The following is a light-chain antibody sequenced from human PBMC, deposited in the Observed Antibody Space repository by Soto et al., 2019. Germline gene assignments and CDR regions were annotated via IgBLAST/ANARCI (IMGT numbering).Light chain of an antibody. J-gene: IGKJ2*01. V-gene: IGKV3-20*01. CDR1: QTVRSGY. Sequence: VLTQSPGTLSLSPGERASLSCRTSQTVRSGYLAWYQQKPGQAPRLLIDGGSNRATGIPDRFSGSGSATDFTLTISRLEPEHSAVYYCQQYDNSPMFTFGQGTKLEIK. CDR3: QQYDNSPMFT. CDR2: GGS.